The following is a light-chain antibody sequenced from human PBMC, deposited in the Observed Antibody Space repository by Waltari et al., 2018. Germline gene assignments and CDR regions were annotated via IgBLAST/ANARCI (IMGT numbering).Light chain of an antibody. CDR1: SSDVGGYNY. Sequence: QSALTQPASVSGSPGQSITISCTGTSSDVGGYNYVSWCQQHPVKAPKLVFYDVNNRPQVVSTRLPASTSGNTASLTIAGLQTEDEADYYCSSYTTSGTWVFGGGTKLAVL. CDR2: DVN. V-gene: IGLV2-14*03. CDR3: SSYTTSGTWV. J-gene: IGLJ3*02.